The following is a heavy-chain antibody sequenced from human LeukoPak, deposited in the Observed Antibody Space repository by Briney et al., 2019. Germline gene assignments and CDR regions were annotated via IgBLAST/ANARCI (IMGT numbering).Heavy chain of an antibody. J-gene: IGHJ6*03. Sequence: PSETLSLTCTVSGGSINSGNYYWTWIRQPAGKGLEWIGRIYTSGSTNYNPSLKSRVTMSVDTSKSQFSLKLSSVTAADTAVYYCARGTISGTTTGYYYYMDVWGKGTTVTVSS. D-gene: IGHD1-7*01. CDR1: GGSINSGNYY. CDR3: ARGTISGTTTGYYYYMDV. CDR2: IYTSGST. V-gene: IGHV4-61*02.